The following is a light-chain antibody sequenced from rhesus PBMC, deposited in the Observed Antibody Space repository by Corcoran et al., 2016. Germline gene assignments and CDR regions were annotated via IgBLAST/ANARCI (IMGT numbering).Light chain of an antibody. CDR3: LQDSSPPLT. CDR2: GAS. J-gene: IGKJ4*01. Sequence: DIQMTQSPSSLSASVGDRVTVTCRASQGINKALSWYQQKPGEAPLLLITGASSLQTGVSSRFSGTRSGTDYTLTISSLQPEGVATYYCLQDSSPPLTFGGGTKVEIK. CDR1: QGINKA. V-gene: IGKV1-94*01.